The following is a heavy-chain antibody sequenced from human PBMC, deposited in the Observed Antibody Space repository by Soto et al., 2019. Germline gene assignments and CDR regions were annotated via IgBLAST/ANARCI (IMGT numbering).Heavy chain of an antibody. Sequence: QVQLVESGGGVVQPGRSLRLSCVASGFTVSRHGMHWVRQAPGKGLEWVAVIVYPGSAGSETHYSDSVKGRFTISRDTSQNMVYLQMNSLKTDDTAIYYCAREQGYGNYRVADYWGQGTLVTVSS. J-gene: IGHJ4*02. D-gene: IGHD4-17*01. CDR3: AREQGYGNYRVADY. V-gene: IGHV3-30*03. CDR2: IVYPGSAGSET. CDR1: GFTVSRHG.